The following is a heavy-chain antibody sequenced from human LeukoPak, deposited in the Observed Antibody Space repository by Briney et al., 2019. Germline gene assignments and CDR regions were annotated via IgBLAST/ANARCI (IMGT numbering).Heavy chain of an antibody. V-gene: IGHV1-2*02. CDR3: ARDPLRANWFDP. CDR1: GYTFTGYY. Sequence: ASVKVSCKASGYTFTGYYMHWVRQVPGQGLEWMGWINPNSGGTNYAQKFQGRVTMTRDTSISTAYMELSRLRSDDTAVYYCARDPLRANWFDPWGQGTLVTVSS. J-gene: IGHJ5*02. CDR2: INPNSGGT.